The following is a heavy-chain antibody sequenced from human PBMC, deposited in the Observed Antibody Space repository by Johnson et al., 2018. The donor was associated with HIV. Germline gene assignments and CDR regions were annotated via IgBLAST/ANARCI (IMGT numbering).Heavy chain of an antibody. D-gene: IGHD6-6*01. Sequence: VQLVESGGGVVQPGRSLRLSCAASGFTFSSYAMHWVRQAPGKGLEWVSAISGSGGSTYYADSVKGRFTISRDNSKNTLYLQMNSLRAEDTAVYYCARVFEYSSSAADAFDIWGQGTMVTVSS. CDR2: ISGSGGST. CDR1: GFTFSSYA. CDR3: ARVFEYSSSAADAFDI. V-gene: IGHV3-23*04. J-gene: IGHJ3*02.